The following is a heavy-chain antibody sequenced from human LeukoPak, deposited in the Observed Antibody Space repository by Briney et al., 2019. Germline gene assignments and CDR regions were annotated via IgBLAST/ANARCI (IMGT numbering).Heavy chain of an antibody. CDR1: GGSISSSSYY. CDR3: ARQEIVVVPAAKDTNWFDP. CDR2: IYYSGST. Sequence: ATLSLTCTVSGGSISSSSYYWGWIRPPPGKGLEWIGSIYYSGSTYYNPSLKSRVTISVDTSKNQFSLKLSSVTAADTAVYYCARQEIVVVPAAKDTNWFDPWGQGTLVTVSS. J-gene: IGHJ5*02. D-gene: IGHD2-2*01. V-gene: IGHV4-39*01.